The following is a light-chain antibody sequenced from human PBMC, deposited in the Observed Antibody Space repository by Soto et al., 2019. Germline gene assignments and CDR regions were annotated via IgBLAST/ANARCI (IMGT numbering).Light chain of an antibody. CDR3: QEYNNYWT. J-gene: IGKJ1*01. V-gene: IGKV1-9*01. CDR1: QGINSH. CDR2: AAS. Sequence: DIRLTQSPSFLSASVGDRVTITCRPSQGINSHLAWYQQGPGKAPKLLIYAASTLQSGVPSRFSGSASGTEFTLTISSLHPDDFATYYCQEYNNYWTFGQGTKVDI.